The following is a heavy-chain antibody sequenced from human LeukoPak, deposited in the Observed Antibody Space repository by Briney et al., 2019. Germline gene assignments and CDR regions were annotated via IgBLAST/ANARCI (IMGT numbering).Heavy chain of an antibody. Sequence: GGSLRLSCAASGFTFSNYAMSWVRQAPGKGLEWVSAISGSGGRTYYADSVKGRFTISRDNSKNTLSLQMSGLRAEGTAIYYCAKPATISPRDYWGQGTLVSVSS. D-gene: IGHD4/OR15-4a*01. CDR3: AKPATISPRDY. CDR2: ISGSGGRT. J-gene: IGHJ4*02. CDR1: GFTFSNYA. V-gene: IGHV3-23*01.